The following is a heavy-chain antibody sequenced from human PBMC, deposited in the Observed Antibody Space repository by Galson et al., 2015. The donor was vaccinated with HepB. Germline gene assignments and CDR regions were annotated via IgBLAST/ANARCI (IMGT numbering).Heavy chain of an antibody. J-gene: IGHJ4*02. V-gene: IGHV6-1*01. CDR2: TYYRSKFYN. CDR3: ARVRQLGQGFHY. Sequence: CAISGDSVSNNNVGWNWIRPSPSRGLEWLGRTYYRSKFYNDYAESVKSRITINPDTSKNQISLQLNSVTPEDTAVYYCARVRQLGQGFHYWGQGTLVTVSS. D-gene: IGHD3-10*01. CDR1: GDSVSNNNVG.